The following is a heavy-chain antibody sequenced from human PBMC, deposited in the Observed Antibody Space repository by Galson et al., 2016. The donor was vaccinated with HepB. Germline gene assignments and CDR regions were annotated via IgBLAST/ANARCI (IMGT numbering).Heavy chain of an antibody. Sequence: SLRLSCAASGFTFSSYAMSWVRQAPGKGLEWVSAISGSGGSTYYADSVKGRFTISRDNSKNTLYLQMNSLRAEDTAVYYCARAPVTSTTCCYYFDYWGQRTLVTVST. CDR1: GFTFSSYA. CDR3: ARAPVTSTTCCYYFDY. J-gene: IGHJ4*02. V-gene: IGHV3-23*01. D-gene: IGHD2-2*01. CDR2: ISGSGGST.